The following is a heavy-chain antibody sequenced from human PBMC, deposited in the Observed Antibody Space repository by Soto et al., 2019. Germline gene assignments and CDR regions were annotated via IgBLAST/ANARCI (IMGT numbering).Heavy chain of an antibody. CDR2: ISSSSSYT. CDR3: ARVLIAARPVGPFDY. Sequence: PGGSLRLSCAASGFTFSSYAMSWVLQALGKGLEWVSYISSSSSYTNYADSVKGRFTISRDNAKNSLYLQMNSLRAEDTAVYYCARVLIAARPVGPFDYWGQGTLVTVSS. J-gene: IGHJ4*02. D-gene: IGHD6-6*01. V-gene: IGHV3-21*05. CDR1: GFTFSSYA.